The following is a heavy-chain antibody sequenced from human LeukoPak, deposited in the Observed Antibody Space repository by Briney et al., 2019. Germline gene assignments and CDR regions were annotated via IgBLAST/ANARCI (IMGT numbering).Heavy chain of an antibody. J-gene: IGHJ6*02. Sequence: GGSLRLSCAASGFTFDDYAMHWVRQAPGKGLEWVSGISWNSGSIGYADSVKGRFTISRDNAKNSLYLQMNSLRAEDTAVYYCASKPGPRDYYYGMDVWGQGTTVTVSS. V-gene: IGHV3-9*01. CDR3: ASKPGPRDYYYGMDV. CDR2: ISWNSGSI. CDR1: GFTFDDYA.